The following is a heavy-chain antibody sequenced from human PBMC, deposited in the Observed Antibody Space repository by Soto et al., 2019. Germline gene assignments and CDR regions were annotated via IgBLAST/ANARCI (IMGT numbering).Heavy chain of an antibody. D-gene: IGHD6-13*01. Sequence: EVQLLESGGGLVQPGGSLRLSCAASGFTFSTYAMNWVRQAPGKGLEWVSSISGSGGSTYYADSVKGRFTISRDNSKNTLLLPMNSLRAEVTDLYYYAKYLSGSGYYYWGQGTLVTVSS. V-gene: IGHV3-23*01. CDR3: AKYLSGSGYYY. CDR2: ISGSGGST. J-gene: IGHJ4*02. CDR1: GFTFSTYA.